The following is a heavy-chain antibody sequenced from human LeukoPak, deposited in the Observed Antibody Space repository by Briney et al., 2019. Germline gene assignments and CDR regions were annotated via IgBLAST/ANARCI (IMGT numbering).Heavy chain of an antibody. D-gene: IGHD2-15*01. CDR1: GYTFTGYY. CDR2: INPNSGGT. Sequence: GASVKVSCKASGYTFTGYYMHWVRQALGQGLEWMGWINPNSGGTNYAQKFQGRVTMTRNTSVNTAYMELSGLTYEDTAVYYCARIDPAVTDYWGQGTMVTVSS. J-gene: IGHJ4*02. V-gene: IGHV1-2*02. CDR3: ARIDPAVTDY.